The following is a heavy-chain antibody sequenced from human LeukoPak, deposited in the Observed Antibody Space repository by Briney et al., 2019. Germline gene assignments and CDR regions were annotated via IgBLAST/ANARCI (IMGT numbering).Heavy chain of an antibody. J-gene: IGHJ3*02. V-gene: IGHV3-7*03. CDR2: IKQDGSEK. CDR1: GFIFSSYW. Sequence: GGSLRLSCAASGFIFSSYWMSWVRQAPGKGLEWVANIKQDGSEKYYVDSVKGRFTISRDNAKNLLYLQMNSLRAEDMALYYCARSVRRITIFGVVIPFDAFDIWGQGTMVTVSS. D-gene: IGHD3-3*01. CDR3: ARSVRRITIFGVVIPFDAFDI.